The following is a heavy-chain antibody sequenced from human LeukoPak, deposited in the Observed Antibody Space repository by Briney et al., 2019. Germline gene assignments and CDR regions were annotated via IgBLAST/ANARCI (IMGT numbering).Heavy chain of an antibody. D-gene: IGHD4/OR15-4a*01. V-gene: IGHV3-53*01. CDR3: ARRAGAYSHRYDY. CDR1: GFTVSSNS. J-gene: IGHJ4*02. CDR2: IYSDNT. Sequence: GGSLRLSCTVSGFTVSSNSMSWVRHAPGKGLERGSFIYSDNTHYSDSVKGRFTISRDNSKNTLYLQMNSLRAEDTAVYYCARRAGAYSHRYDYWGQGTLVTVSS.